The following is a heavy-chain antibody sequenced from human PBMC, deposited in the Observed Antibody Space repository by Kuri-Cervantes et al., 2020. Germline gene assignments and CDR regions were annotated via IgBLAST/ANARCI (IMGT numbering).Heavy chain of an antibody. V-gene: IGHV1-3*01. D-gene: IGHD3-3*01. CDR2: INAGNGNT. J-gene: IGHJ4*02. CDR1: GYTFTSYY. Sequence: ASVKVSCKASGYTFTSYYMHWVRQAPGQRLEWMGWINAGNGNTKYSQKFQGRVTITRDTSASTAYMELSSLRSEDTAVYYCARVPYDFWSGYYGVLDYWGQGTLVTVSS. CDR3: ARVPYDFWSGYYGVLDY.